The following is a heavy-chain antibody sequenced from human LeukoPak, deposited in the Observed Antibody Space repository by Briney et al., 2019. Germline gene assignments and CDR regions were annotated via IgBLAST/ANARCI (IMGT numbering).Heavy chain of an antibody. Sequence: GGSLRLSCAASGFTFTSYSMNWVRQAPGKGLEWVSYISTSASTVYYADSVKGRFTISRDNGKNSLYLQMNSLRAEDTAVYYCAKASTYYDFWSGYPFDYWGQGTLVTVSS. CDR2: ISTSASTV. CDR3: AKASTYYDFWSGYPFDY. V-gene: IGHV3-48*01. D-gene: IGHD3-3*01. CDR1: GFTFTSYS. J-gene: IGHJ4*02.